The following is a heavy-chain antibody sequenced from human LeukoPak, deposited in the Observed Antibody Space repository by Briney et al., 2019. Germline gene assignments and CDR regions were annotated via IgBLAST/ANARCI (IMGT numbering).Heavy chain of an antibody. CDR3: ASPVVVVATREVDY. CDR2: ISGSGGST. D-gene: IGHD2-15*01. V-gene: IGHV3-23*01. Sequence: GGSLRLSCAASGFTFNSYAMSWVRQAPGKGLEWVSAISGSGGSTYYADSVKGRFTISRDNSKNTLYLQMNSLRAEDTAVYYCASPVVVVATREVDYWGQGTLVTVSS. J-gene: IGHJ4*02. CDR1: GFTFNSYA.